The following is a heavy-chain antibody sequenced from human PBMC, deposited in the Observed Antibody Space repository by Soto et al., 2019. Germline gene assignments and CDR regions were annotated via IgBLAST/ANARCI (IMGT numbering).Heavy chain of an antibody. CDR2: IYYSGST. Sequence: SEILSLTCTVSGGSISSYYWSWIRQPPGKGLEWIGYIYYSGSTNYNPSLKSRVTISVDTSKNQFSLKLSSVTAADTAVYYCARAKAPLYSSSWYWFDPWGQGTLVTVSS. D-gene: IGHD6-13*01. V-gene: IGHV4-59*08. CDR3: ARAKAPLYSSSWYWFDP. CDR1: GGSISSYY. J-gene: IGHJ5*02.